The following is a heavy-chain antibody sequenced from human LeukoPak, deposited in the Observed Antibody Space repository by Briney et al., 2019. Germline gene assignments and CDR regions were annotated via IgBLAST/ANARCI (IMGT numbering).Heavy chain of an antibody. J-gene: IGHJ4*02. D-gene: IGHD2-2*01. CDR1: GFTFENYN. V-gene: IGHV3-21*01. Sequence: GGSLRLSCAASGFTFENYNMHWVRQAPGKGLEWVSSITTRSRSIYYADSVRGRFTISRDNAKNSLSLQMDSLRAEDTAVYYCARSGTRYCTGTSCRSYIDYWGQGTLVTVSS. CDR3: ARSGTRYCTGTSCRSYIDY. CDR2: ITTRSRSI.